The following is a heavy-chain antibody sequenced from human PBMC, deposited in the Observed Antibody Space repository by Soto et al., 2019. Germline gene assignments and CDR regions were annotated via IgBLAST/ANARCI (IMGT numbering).Heavy chain of an antibody. CDR1: GFTFSSYS. Sequence: GGSLRLSCAASGFTFSSYSMNWVRQAPGKGLEWVSSISSSSYIYYADSVKGRFTISRDNAKNSLYLQMNSLRAEDTAVYYCARGYYDFWSGSAPGYWGQGTLVTVSS. D-gene: IGHD3-3*01. V-gene: IGHV3-21*01. J-gene: IGHJ4*02. CDR2: ISSSSYI. CDR3: ARGYYDFWSGSAPGY.